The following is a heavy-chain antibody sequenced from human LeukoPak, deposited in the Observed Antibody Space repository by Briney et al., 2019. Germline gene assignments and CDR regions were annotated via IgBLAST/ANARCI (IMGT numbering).Heavy chain of an antibody. CDR1: GFTFSSYE. Sequence: GGSLRLSCTASGFTFSSYEMNWVRQAPGKGLEWVSYISSGTTTIYYADSVKGRFTISRDNAKNSLYLQMNSLRAEDTAVYYCARRYCSSTSCTLDYWGQGTLVTVTS. CDR3: ARRYCSSTSCTLDY. D-gene: IGHD2-2*01. CDR2: ISSGTTTI. V-gene: IGHV3-48*03. J-gene: IGHJ4*02.